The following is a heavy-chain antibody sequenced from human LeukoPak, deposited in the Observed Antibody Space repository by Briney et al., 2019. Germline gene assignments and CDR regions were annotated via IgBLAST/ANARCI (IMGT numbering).Heavy chain of an antibody. CDR3: ARGRRGVTMFDAFDI. V-gene: IGHV3-66*01. J-gene: IGHJ3*02. CDR2: IYSGGST. CDR1: GFTVSSNY. Sequence: PGGSLRLSCAASGFTVSSNYMSWVRQAPGKGLEWVSVIYSGGSTYYADSVKGRFTISRDNSKNPLYLQMTSLRAEDTAVYYCARGRRGVTMFDAFDIWGQGTMVTVSS. D-gene: IGHD3-10*02.